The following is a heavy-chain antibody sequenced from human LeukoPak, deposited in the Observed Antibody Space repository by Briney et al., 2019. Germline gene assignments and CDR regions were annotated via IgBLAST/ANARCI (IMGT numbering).Heavy chain of an antibody. D-gene: IGHD1-26*01. CDR1: GFTFSSYA. V-gene: IGHV3-23*01. CDR3: ARATTLLDY. Sequence: GGSLRLSCAASGFTFSSYAMSWVRQAPGKGLEWVSAISGSGGSTYYADSVKGRFTISRDNAKNSLYLQMNSLRDEDTAVYYCARATTLLDYWGQGTLVTVSS. CDR2: ISGSGGST. J-gene: IGHJ4*02.